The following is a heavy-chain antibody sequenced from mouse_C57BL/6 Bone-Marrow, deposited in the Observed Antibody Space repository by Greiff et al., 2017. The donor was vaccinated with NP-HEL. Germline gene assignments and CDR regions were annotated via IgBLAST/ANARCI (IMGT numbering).Heavy chain of an antibody. CDR1: GYTFTDYE. V-gene: IGHV1-15*01. J-gene: IGHJ4*01. CDR2: IDPETGGT. CDR3: TRESFITTVVRDYAMDY. D-gene: IGHD1-1*01. Sequence: VKLVESGAELVRPGASVTLSCKASGYTFTDYEMHWVKQTPVHGLEWIGAIDPETGGTAYNQKFKGKAILTADKSSSTAYMELRSLTSEDSAVYYCTRESFITTVVRDYAMDYWGQGTSVTVSS.